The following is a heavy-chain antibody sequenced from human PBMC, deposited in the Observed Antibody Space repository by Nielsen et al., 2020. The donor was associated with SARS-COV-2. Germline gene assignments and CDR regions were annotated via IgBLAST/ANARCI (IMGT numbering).Heavy chain of an antibody. D-gene: IGHD5-18*01. V-gene: IGHV3-48*02. Sequence: GESLKISCAASGFTFSSYSMNWVRQAPGKGLEWVSYISSSSSTIYYPDSVKGRVTISRDNAKNSLYLQMNSLRDEDTGVYYCARGGRGGATAMVTCFDYWGQGTLVTVSS. CDR3: ARGGRGGATAMVTCFDY. J-gene: IGHJ4*02. CDR1: GFTFSSYS. CDR2: ISSSSSTI.